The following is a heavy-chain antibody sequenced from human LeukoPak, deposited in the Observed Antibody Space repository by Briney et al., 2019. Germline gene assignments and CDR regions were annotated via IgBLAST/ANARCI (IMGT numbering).Heavy chain of an antibody. J-gene: IGHJ6*03. CDR3: ARHFEESSSSDYYYYYMDV. CDR1: GYSFTSYW. D-gene: IGHD6-6*01. V-gene: IGHV5-51*01. Sequence: GESLKISCKGSGYSFTSYWIGWVRQMPGKGLEWMGIIYPGDSDTRYSPSFQGQVTISADKSISTAYLQWSSLKASDTAMYYCARHFEESSSSDYYYYYMDVWGKGTTVTVSS. CDR2: IYPGDSDT.